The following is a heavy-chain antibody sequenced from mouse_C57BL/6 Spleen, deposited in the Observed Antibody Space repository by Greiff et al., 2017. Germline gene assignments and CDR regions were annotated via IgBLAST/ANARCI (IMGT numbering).Heavy chain of an antibody. CDR2: IYPGSGNT. J-gene: IGHJ2*01. D-gene: IGHD1-1*01. Sequence: VQRVESGPELVKPGASVKISCKASGYSFTSYYIHWVKQRPGQGLEWIGWIYPGSGNTKYNEKFKGKATLTADTSSSTAYMQLSSLTSEDSAVYCCARGLLRGGPDYFDYWGQGTTLTVSS. V-gene: IGHV1-66*01. CDR1: GYSFTSYY. CDR3: ARGLLRGGPDYFDY.